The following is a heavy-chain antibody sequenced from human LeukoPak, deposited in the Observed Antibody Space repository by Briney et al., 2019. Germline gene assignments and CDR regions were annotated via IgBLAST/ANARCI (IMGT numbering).Heavy chain of an antibody. CDR1: GYTFTGYY. CDR2: INPNSGGT. Sequence: ASVKVSCEASGYTFTGYYMHWVRQAPGQGLEWMGWINPNSGGTNYAQKFQGRVTMTRDTSISTAYMELSRLRSDDTAVYYCARDFTYYDFWSGPGYWGQGTLVTVSS. V-gene: IGHV1-2*02. CDR3: ARDFTYYDFWSGPGY. J-gene: IGHJ4*02. D-gene: IGHD3-3*01.